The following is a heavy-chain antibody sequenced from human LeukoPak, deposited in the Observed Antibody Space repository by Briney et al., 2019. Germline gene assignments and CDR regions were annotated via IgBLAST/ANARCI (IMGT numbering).Heavy chain of an antibody. Sequence: ASVKVSCKXSGYTFTSYYMHWVRQAPGQGLEWMGIINPSGGSTSYAQKFQGRVTMTRDTSLSTTYMDLSRLRSDDTAVYYCARACSGGTCYSDNWFDPWGQGTLVTVSS. J-gene: IGHJ5*02. CDR1: GYTFTSYY. V-gene: IGHV1-46*01. D-gene: IGHD2-15*01. CDR2: INPSGGST. CDR3: ARACSGGTCYSDNWFDP.